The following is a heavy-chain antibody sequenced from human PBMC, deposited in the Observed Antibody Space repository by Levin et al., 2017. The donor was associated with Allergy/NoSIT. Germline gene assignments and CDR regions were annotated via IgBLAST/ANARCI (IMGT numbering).Heavy chain of an antibody. Sequence: SETLSLTCTVSGASVSGADYYWSWIRQPPGTGLEWVGYIYHNGITFYSPSLKSRLTISLDTSKNHFSLNLNSVTAAATAVYYCARSPDCTTTSCFSLFDYWGQGALVTVSS. D-gene: IGHD2-2*01. V-gene: IGHV4-30-4*01. J-gene: IGHJ4*02. CDR1: GASVSGADYY. CDR3: ARSPDCTTTSCFSLFDY. CDR2: IYHNGIT.